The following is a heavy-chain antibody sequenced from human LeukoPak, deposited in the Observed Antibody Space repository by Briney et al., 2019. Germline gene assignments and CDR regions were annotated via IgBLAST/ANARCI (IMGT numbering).Heavy chain of an antibody. V-gene: IGHV3-30*02. D-gene: IGHD2-21*01. CDR1: GFTFSSYG. Sequence: GGSLRLSCTASGFTFSSYGMHWVRQAPGKGLEWVAFTRYDGTNPDHADSVKGRFTMSRDNSEDTGYLQMNSLRPEATAIYYCAKDEGTYYFDSWGRGILVTVST. CDR2: TRYDGTNP. CDR3: AKDEGTYYFDS. J-gene: IGHJ4*01.